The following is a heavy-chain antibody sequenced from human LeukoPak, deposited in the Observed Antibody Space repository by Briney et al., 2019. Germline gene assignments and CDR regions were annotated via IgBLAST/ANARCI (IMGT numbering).Heavy chain of an antibody. V-gene: IGHV3-74*01. Sequence: GGSLRLSCAASGFTFDDYAMHWVRQAPGKGLVWVSRINSDGSSTTYADSVKGRFTISRDNAKNTLYLQMNSLRAEDTAVYYCARKLEGYDSSDNYQYLDYWGQGTLVTVSS. CDR3: ARKLEGYDSSDNYQYLDY. CDR2: INSDGSST. D-gene: IGHD3-22*01. CDR1: GFTFDDYA. J-gene: IGHJ4*02.